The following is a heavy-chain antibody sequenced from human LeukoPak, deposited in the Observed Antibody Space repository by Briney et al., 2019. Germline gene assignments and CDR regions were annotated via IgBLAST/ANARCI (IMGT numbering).Heavy chain of an antibody. J-gene: IGHJ4*02. CDR2: ISSSSSTI. D-gene: IGHD3-3*01. Sequence: GGSLRLSCAASGFTFSSYSMNWVRQAPGKGLEWVSYISSSSSTIYYADSVKGRFTISRDNAKNSLYLQMNSLRAEDTAVYFCARELTIFGVVITRGSDYWGQGTLVTVSS. CDR3: ARELTIFGVVITRGSDY. CDR1: GFTFSSYS. V-gene: IGHV3-48*01.